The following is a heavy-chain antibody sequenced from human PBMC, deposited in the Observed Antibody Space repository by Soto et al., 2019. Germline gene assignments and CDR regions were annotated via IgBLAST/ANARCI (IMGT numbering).Heavy chain of an antibody. V-gene: IGHV3-30*09. Sequence: QVQLVESGGGVVQPGRSLRLSCATSEFTFSNYAVHWVRQAPGKGLEWLTLISYDGANTQYADSVKGRFAVSRGNSENRVFLQMNSLTTEDTAIYYWARDRDSSGDSHLESWGQGTLVTVSS. CDR1: EFTFSNYA. CDR2: ISYDGANT. J-gene: IGHJ4*02. D-gene: IGHD3-22*01. CDR3: ARDRDSSGDSHLES.